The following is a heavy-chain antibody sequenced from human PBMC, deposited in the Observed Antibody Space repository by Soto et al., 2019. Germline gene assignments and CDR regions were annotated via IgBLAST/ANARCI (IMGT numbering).Heavy chain of an antibody. Sequence: EVQLVESGGGLVKPGGSLRLSCAASGFTFSNVWMNWVSQAPGTGLEWVGRIKSKTDGGTTDYAAPVKGRFTISRDDSKNTRYLQMNSLKTEDTAVYYFTPLALKYSSGWYEFSDWGQGTLVTVSS. CDR3: TPLALKYSSGWYEFSD. D-gene: IGHD6-19*01. V-gene: IGHV3-15*07. J-gene: IGHJ4*02. CDR2: IKSKTDGGTT. CDR1: GFTFSNVW.